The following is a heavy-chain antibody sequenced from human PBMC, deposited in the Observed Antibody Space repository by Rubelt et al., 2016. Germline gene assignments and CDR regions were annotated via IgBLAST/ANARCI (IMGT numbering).Heavy chain of an antibody. D-gene: IGHD1-26*01. CDR2: IYTSGST. CDR3: VRHPGVSSFRDWYFDL. V-gene: IGHV4-4*07. CDR1: GGSISSYY. J-gene: IGHJ2*01. Sequence: QVQLQESGPGLVKPSETLSLTCTVSGGSISSYYWSWIRQPAGKGLEWIGRIYTSGSTNYNPSLKSRVTMSVDTSKNQFSRKRGCVTAAATAVYYWVRHPGVSSFRDWYFDLWGRGTLVTVSS.